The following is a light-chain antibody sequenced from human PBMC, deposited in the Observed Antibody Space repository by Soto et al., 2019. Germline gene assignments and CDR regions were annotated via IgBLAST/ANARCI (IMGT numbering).Light chain of an antibody. Sequence: QSALTQPPSASGSPGQSVTISCTGTSSDVGDYNYVSWYQHHPGKAPKLLIYEVSKRPSGVSDRFSGSKSGNTASLTISGLQAEDEADYYCCSFTNSGTFVFGTGPRSPS. V-gene: IGLV2-8*01. CDR1: SSDVGDYNY. CDR2: EVS. CDR3: CSFTNSGTFV. J-gene: IGLJ1*01.